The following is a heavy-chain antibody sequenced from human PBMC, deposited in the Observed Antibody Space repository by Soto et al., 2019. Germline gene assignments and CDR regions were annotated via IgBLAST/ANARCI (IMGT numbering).Heavy chain of an antibody. CDR2: IYYSGST. Sequence: SETLSLTCTVSGGPISSSSYYWGWIRQPPGKGLEWIGSIYYSGSTYYNPSLKSRVTISVDTSKNQFSPKLSSVTAADTAVYYCARIFRYSYGYLDAFDIWGQGTMVTVSS. J-gene: IGHJ3*02. D-gene: IGHD5-18*01. CDR3: ARIFRYSYGYLDAFDI. CDR1: GGPISSSSYY. V-gene: IGHV4-39*01.